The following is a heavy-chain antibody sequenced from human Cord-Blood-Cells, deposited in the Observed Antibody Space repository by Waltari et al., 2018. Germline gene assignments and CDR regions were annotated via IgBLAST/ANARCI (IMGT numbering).Heavy chain of an antibody. CDR1: GYTFTGYY. J-gene: IGHJ4*02. V-gene: IGHV1-2*02. CDR2: INPIRGGT. Sequence: QVQLVQSGAEVKKPGASVKVSCKASGYTFTGYYMHWVRQAPGQGLEWMGWINPIRGGTNDAQKFQGRFTMTRDASISTAYMELSRRRSDDTAVYYCARDQELDYWGQGTLVTVSS. CDR3: ARDQELDY.